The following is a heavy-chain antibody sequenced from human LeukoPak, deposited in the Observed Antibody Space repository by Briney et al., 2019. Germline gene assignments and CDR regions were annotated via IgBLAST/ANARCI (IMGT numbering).Heavy chain of an antibody. V-gene: IGHV3-23*01. CDR1: GFTFSSYA. Sequence: PGGSLRLSYAASGFTFSSYAMSWVRQAPGKGLEWVSAISGSGGATYYADSVKGRFTISRDNSKNTLYLQMNSLRAEDTAVYYCAKVPVFSLTISEVVTDDAFDIWGQGTIVTVSS. CDR3: AKVPVFSLTISEVVTDDAFDI. CDR2: ISGSGGAT. J-gene: IGHJ3*02. D-gene: IGHD3-3*01.